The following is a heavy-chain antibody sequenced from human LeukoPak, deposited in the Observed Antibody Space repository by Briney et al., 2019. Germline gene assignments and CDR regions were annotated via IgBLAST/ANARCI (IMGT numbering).Heavy chain of an antibody. V-gene: IGHV4-28*01. J-gene: IGHJ2*01. CDR2: IYYSVTT. CDR1: VYSISSTHW. CDR3: ARNTYYNILTGYYGYFDV. D-gene: IGHD3-9*01. Sequence: PSDTLSLTCAVSVYSISSTHWWGWIRQPPGKGLEWIGNIYYSVTTYYNPSLKSRVTMSVDTSKNQFSLKLSSVTAVDTAVYYCARNTYYNILTGYYGYFDVWGRGTLVTVSS.